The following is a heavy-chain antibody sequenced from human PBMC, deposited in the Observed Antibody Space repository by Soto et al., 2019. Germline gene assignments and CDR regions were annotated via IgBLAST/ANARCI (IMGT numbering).Heavy chain of an antibody. CDR1: GFTFSDYY. CDR2: ISGSTTYT. D-gene: IGHD3-10*01. CDR3: VRVAFPPQFGVPF. J-gene: IGHJ4*02. Sequence: QVQLVESGGGLVKPGGSLRLSCAASGFTFSDYYMAWLRQAPGKGLEWISYISGSTTYTSYADSVKGRFTISRDNAENSLHLQMNSLRVEDTAVYFCVRVAFPPQFGVPFWGQGTLVTVSA. V-gene: IGHV3-11*06.